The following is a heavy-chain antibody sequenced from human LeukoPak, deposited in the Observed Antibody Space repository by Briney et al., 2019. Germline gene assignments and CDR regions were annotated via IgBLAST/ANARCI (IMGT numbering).Heavy chain of an antibody. D-gene: IGHD1-26*01. V-gene: IGHV3-21*01. Sequence: GGSLRLSCAASGFTFSSYSMNWVRQAPGKGLEWVSSISSSSSYIYYADSVKGRFTISRDNAKNSLYLQMNSLRVEDTAVYYCARAPVGATAEYFDYWGQGTLVTVSS. CDR2: ISSSSSYI. CDR1: GFTFSSYS. CDR3: ARAPVGATAEYFDY. J-gene: IGHJ4*02.